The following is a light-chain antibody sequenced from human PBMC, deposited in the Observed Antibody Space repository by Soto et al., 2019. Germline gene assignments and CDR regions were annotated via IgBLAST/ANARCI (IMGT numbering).Light chain of an antibody. J-gene: IGKJ4*01. V-gene: IGKV3-20*01. Sequence: EIVLTQSPATLSLSPGERATLSCRASQSVSSSLAWYQQIPGQAPRLLISGASGRATGTPDRFSGSASGTDFTLTISRLEPEDFAVYYCQQYGSSPITFGGGTKVDIK. CDR3: QQYGSSPIT. CDR2: GAS. CDR1: QSVSSS.